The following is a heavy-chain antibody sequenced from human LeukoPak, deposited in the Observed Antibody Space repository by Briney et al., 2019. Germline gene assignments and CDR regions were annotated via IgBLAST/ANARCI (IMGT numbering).Heavy chain of an antibody. J-gene: IGHJ4*02. CDR2: IPYDGSDK. V-gene: IGHV3-30*02. Sequence: GGSLRLSCAASGFPFSSYGMHWVRQAPGKGLEWVAFIPYDGSDKFYADSVKGRFTISRDNSKNTLYLQMNSLRAEDTAVYYCAAKTSVTTGDYWGQGTLVTVPS. D-gene: IGHD4-11*01. CDR1: GFPFSSYG. CDR3: AAKTSVTTGDY.